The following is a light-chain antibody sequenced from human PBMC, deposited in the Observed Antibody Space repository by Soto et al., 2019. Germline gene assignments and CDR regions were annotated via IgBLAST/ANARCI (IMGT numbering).Light chain of an antibody. CDR1: SSDVGGHNR. V-gene: IGLV2-14*01. CDR3: AAWDDSLYGNF. CDR2: EVN. Sequence: QSVLTQPASVSGSPGQSITISCTGTSSDVGGHNRVSWSQQHPGRAPKLIIYEVNKRPSGVSTRFSGSKSGNTASLTISGLQPDDEADYYCAAWDDSLYGNFFGTGTKLTVL. J-gene: IGLJ1*01.